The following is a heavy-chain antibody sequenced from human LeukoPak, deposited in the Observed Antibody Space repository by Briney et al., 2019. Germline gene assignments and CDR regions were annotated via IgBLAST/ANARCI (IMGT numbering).Heavy chain of an antibody. CDR2: IYYSGST. J-gene: IGHJ4*02. CDR1: GGSISSSSYY. D-gene: IGHD3-22*01. V-gene: IGHV4-39*01. Sequence: SETLSLTCTVSGGSISSSSYYWGWIRQPPGKGLEWIGSIYYSGSTYYNPSLKSRVTISVDTSKNQFSLKLSSVTAADTAVYYGARLLSAYDSSGYRDYWGQGTLVTVSS. CDR3: ARLLSAYDSSGYRDY.